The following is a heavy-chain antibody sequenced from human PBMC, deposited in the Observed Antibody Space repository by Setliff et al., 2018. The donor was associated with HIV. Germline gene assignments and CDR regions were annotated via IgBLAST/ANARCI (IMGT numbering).Heavy chain of an antibody. CDR1: GFTFSNYA. V-gene: IGHV3-23*03. CDR2: IYSDGRT. Sequence: GSLRLSCAASGFTFSNYAMTWVRQAPGKGLEWVSFIYSDGRTYYADSVKGRFTISRDDSNNTLYLQMHSLRVEDTAAYYCAKGVKWLDPWGQGTPVTVSS. D-gene: IGHD3-16*01. J-gene: IGHJ5*02. CDR3: AKGVKWLDP.